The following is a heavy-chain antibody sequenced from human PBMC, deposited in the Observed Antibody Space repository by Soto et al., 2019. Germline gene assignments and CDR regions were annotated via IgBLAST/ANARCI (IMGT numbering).Heavy chain of an antibody. CDR2: VRSNSDGGTA. CDR1: GFSFSNSW. J-gene: IGHJ4*02. CDR3: ATPGYNSGYYLDY. V-gene: IGHV3-15*07. Sequence: EVHLVESGGGLVKPGGSLKVSCAASGFSFSNSWMNWVRQAPGKGLEWVGRVRSNSDGGTADYAAPVKGRFLISRDDSQNTLHLQMYSLTTEDTAVYYCATPGYNSGYYLDYGGRGTLVTVSS. D-gene: IGHD3-22*01.